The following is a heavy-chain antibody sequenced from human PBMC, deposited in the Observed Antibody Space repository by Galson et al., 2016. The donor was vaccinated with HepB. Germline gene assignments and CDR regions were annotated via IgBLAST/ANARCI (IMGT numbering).Heavy chain of an antibody. CDR3: ARAEEYYDFWTESYNVCAFDI. J-gene: IGHJ3*02. Sequence: TLSPTCTLSAGSIRSGGYHCSWIRQHPVKGLEWIWYIYHSGSTYYSSSLKIRVTLSVDTSKNQFSLKLSAVTAADSAVYYCARAEEYYDFWTESYNVCAFDIWGQGTTVTVSS. CDR1: AGSIRSGGYH. V-gene: IGHV4-31*03. CDR2: IYHSGST. D-gene: IGHD3/OR15-3a*01.